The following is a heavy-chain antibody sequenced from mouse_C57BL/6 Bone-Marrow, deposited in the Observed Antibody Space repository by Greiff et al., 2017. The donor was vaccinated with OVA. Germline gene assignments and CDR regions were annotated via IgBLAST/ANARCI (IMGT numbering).Heavy chain of an antibody. CDR3: ARSGDGYYDYFDY. J-gene: IGHJ2*01. Sequence: QVQLQQSGAELVRPGTSVKMSCKASGYTFTNYWIGWAKQRPGHGLEWIGDIYPGGGYTNYNEKFKGKATLTADKSSSTAYMQFSSLTSEDSAIYYCARSGDGYYDYFDYWGQGTTLTVSS. CDR2: IYPGGGYT. V-gene: IGHV1-63*01. CDR1: GYTFTNYW. D-gene: IGHD2-3*01.